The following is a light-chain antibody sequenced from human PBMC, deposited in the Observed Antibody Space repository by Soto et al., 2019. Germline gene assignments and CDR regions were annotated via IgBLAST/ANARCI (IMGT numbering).Light chain of an antibody. CDR3: QQYFATTLT. Sequence: DIVMTQSPDSLAVSLGGRATINCESSQSVLYSSKNRNYLAWYQQTPRKPPKXXIYWASTRASGVPERFSGSGSETDFTLTISSLQAEDVEVYYCQQYFATTLTFGGGTKVDIK. CDR1: QSVLYSSKNRNY. J-gene: IGKJ4*01. CDR2: WAS. V-gene: IGKV4-1*01.